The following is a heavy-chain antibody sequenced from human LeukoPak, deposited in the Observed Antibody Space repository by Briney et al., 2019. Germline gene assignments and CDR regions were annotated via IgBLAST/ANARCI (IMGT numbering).Heavy chain of an antibody. V-gene: IGHV3-74*01. D-gene: IGHD3-16*02. CDR3: ARVRQGLYYFDS. CDR1: GFPFSNYW. Sequence: GGSLRLSCAASGFPFSNYWMHWVRQAPGKGLMWVSRISTDGTNTNYADSVKGRFTVSRDNAKNTLYLQMNSLGAEDTAVYYCARVRQGLYYFDSWGQGTLLTVSS. CDR2: ISTDGTNT. J-gene: IGHJ4*02.